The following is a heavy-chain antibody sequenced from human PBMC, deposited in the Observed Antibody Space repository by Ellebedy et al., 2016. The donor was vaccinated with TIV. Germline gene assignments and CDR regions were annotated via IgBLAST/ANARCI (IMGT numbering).Heavy chain of an antibody. CDR1: GYSFTSYW. CDR3: ARHRYYYDSSGYSNWYFDL. V-gene: IGHV5-51*01. CDR2: IYPGDSDT. Sequence: GGSLRLSCKGSGYSFTSYWIGRVRQMPGKGLEWMGIIYPGDSDTRYSPSFQGQVTISADKSISTAYLQWSSLKASDTAVYYCARHRYYYDSSGYSNWYFDLWGRGTLVTVSS. D-gene: IGHD3-22*01. J-gene: IGHJ2*01.